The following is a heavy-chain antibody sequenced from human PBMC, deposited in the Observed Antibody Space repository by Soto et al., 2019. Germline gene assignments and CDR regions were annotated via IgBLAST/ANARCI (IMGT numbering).Heavy chain of an antibody. Sequence: QVQLVESGGGVVQPGRSLRLSCAASGFTFSSYAMHWVRQAPGKGLEWVAVISYDGSNKYYADSVKGRFTISRDNSKNTLYLQMNSLRAEDTAVYYCARGEDTYIRGWHPTWFDPWGQGTLVTVSS. CDR2: ISYDGSNK. CDR1: GFTFSSYA. CDR3: ARGEDTYIRGWHPTWFDP. J-gene: IGHJ5*02. V-gene: IGHV3-30-3*01. D-gene: IGHD6-19*01.